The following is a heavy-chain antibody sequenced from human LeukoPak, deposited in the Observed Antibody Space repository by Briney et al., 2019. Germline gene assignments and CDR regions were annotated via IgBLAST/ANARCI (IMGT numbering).Heavy chain of an antibody. CDR2: IYYSGST. CDR1: GGSISSYY. CDR3: ARVVGGSTYYFDY. D-gene: IGHD3-10*01. V-gene: IGHV4-59*01. Sequence: SETLSLTCTVSGGSISSYYWSWIRQPPGKGLEWIGYIYYSGSTNYNPSLKSRVTISVDTSKNQFSLKLSSVTAADTAVYYCARVVGGSTYYFDYWGQGTLVTVSP. J-gene: IGHJ4*02.